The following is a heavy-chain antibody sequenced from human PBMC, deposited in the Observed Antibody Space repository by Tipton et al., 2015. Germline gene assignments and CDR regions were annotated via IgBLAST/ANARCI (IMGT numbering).Heavy chain of an antibody. D-gene: IGHD1-26*01. CDR2: IYTSGST. J-gene: IGHJ3*01. Sequence: TLSLTCTVSGGSITSYYWNWIRQPAGKGLEWIGRIYTSGSTNYNPSLKSRVSMSVDTFKNLFSLRLNSVTAADTAVYYCARDPLIYSGSPHVFDLWGQGPMVTVSS. CDR3: ARDPLIYSGSPHVFDL. V-gene: IGHV4-4*07. CDR1: GGSITSYY.